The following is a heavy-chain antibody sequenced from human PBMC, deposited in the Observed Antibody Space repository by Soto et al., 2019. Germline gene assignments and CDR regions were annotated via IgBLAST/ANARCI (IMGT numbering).Heavy chain of an antibody. V-gene: IGHV1-2*02. J-gene: IGHJ3*02. CDR1: GYTFIGYY. CDR3: ARGRTYYYGSGSYQGAFDI. Sequence: QVQLVQSGAEVKKPGASVKVSCKASGYTFIGYYMHWVRQAPGQGLEWMGWINPNSGGTNYVQKFKGGVTMTRDTSISTAYMELSRLRSDDTAVYYCARGRTYYYGSGSYQGAFDIWGQGTMVTVSS. CDR2: INPNSGGT. D-gene: IGHD3-10*01.